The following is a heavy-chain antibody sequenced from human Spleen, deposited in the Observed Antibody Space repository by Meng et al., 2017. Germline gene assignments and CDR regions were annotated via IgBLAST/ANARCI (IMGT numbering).Heavy chain of an antibody. J-gene: IGHJ1*01. V-gene: IGHV3-23*04. D-gene: IGHD3-16*01. CDR2: LSGGGFTT. CDR1: GFTFSRYA. CDR3: TNDRLNH. Sequence: VQLVEAGGGVVQPGRSLRLSCAASGFTFSRYAMSWVRQAPGKGVEWLAALSGGGFTTYYADSVKGRFTISRHNSKNTLYLQMNSLRAEDTAVYYCTNDRLNHWGQGTLVTVSS.